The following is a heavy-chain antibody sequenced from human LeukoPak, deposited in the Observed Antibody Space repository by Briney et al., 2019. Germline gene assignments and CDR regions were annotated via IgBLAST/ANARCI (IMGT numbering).Heavy chain of an antibody. D-gene: IGHD6-19*01. Sequence: ASVKVSCKASGYTFTSYGISWVRQAPGQGLEWMGWISAYNGNTHYAQKLQGRVTMTTDTSTSTAYMELRSLRSDDTAVYYCAIGLPGIAVAGTVDYWGQGTLVTVSS. CDR3: AIGLPGIAVAGTVDY. J-gene: IGHJ4*02. CDR1: GYTFTSYG. V-gene: IGHV1-18*01. CDR2: ISAYNGNT.